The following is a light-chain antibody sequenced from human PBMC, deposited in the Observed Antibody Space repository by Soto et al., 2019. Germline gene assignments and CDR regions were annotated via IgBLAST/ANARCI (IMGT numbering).Light chain of an antibody. CDR2: KAS. CDR3: QQYDSYPLT. J-gene: IGKJ4*01. V-gene: IGKV1-5*03. CDR1: QSVSSW. Sequence: DIQMTQSPSTLSASVGDRVTITCRASQSVSSWLAWYQQRPGNAPNLLIYKASSLESGVPSRFSGSGSGTEFTLTVISLQPDDFATYYCQQYDSYPLTFGGGTKVDIK.